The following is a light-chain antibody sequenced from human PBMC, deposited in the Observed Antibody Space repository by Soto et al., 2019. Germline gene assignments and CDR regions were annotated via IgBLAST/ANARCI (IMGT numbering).Light chain of an antibody. CDR1: QSVSSSY. V-gene: IGKV3-20*01. Sequence: EIVLTQSPGTLSLSPGERATLSCRASQSVSSSYLAWYQQKPGQAPRLLFYDASSRATGIPDRCSGSGSGTDFTLTISRLEPEDFAVYYCQQYGSSPSFTCGPGTKVDIK. CDR2: DAS. CDR3: QQYGSSPSFT. J-gene: IGKJ3*01.